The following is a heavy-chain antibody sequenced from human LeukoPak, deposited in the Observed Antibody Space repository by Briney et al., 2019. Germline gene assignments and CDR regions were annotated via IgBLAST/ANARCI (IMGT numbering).Heavy chain of an antibody. Sequence: SETLSLTCTVSGYSISSGYYWGWIRQPPGKGLEWIGSVYHSGSTYYNPSLKSRVTISVDTSKNQFSLKLSSVTAADTAVYYCARGAVVTPLDYWGQGTLVTVSS. CDR2: VYHSGST. V-gene: IGHV4-38-2*02. CDR1: GYSISSGYY. D-gene: IGHD4-23*01. CDR3: ARGAVVTPLDY. J-gene: IGHJ4*02.